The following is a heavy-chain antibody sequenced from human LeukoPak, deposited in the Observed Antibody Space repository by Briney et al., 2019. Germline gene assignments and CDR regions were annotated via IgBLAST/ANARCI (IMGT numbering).Heavy chain of an antibody. V-gene: IGHV3-23*01. CDR2: ISGSGGST. CDR3: AKAYYPAKPYGHLDY. D-gene: IGHD2/OR15-2a*01. J-gene: IGHJ4*02. Sequence: GGSLRLSCAASGFTFSSYAMSWVRQAPGKGLEWVSAISGSGGSTYYADSVKGRFTISRDNSKNTLYLQMSSLRAEDTAVYYCAKAYYPAKPYGHLDYWGQGTLVTVSS. CDR1: GFTFSSYA.